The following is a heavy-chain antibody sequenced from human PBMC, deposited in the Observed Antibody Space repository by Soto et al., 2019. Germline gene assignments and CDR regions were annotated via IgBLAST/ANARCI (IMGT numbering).Heavy chain of an antibody. J-gene: IGHJ6*03. CDR3: AKDLDHLRCSSTSCSYYYYYYMDV. CDR2: ISGSGGST. V-gene: IGHV3-23*01. Sequence: EVQLLESGGGLVQPGGSRRLSCAASGFTFSSYAMSWVRQAPGKGLEWVSAISGSGGSTYYADSVKGRFTISRDNSKNTLYLQMNSLRAEDTAVYYCAKDLDHLRCSSTSCSYYYYYYMDVWGKGTTVTVSS. CDR1: GFTFSSYA. D-gene: IGHD2-2*01.